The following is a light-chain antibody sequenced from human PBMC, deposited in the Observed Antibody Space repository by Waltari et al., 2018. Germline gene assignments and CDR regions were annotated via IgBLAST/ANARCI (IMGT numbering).Light chain of an antibody. CDR1: DSDVGGHRY. J-gene: IGLJ2*01. CDR2: EVN. V-gene: IGLV2-8*01. CDR3: CSYGGTNTV. Sequence: QSALTQPPSASGSPGQSVTIPCTESDSDVGGHRYVSWYQQPPGKVPKLIIYEVNKRPSGVPDRFSASMSGNTASLTISGLQAGDEADYYCCSYGGTNTVFGGGTRLTVL.